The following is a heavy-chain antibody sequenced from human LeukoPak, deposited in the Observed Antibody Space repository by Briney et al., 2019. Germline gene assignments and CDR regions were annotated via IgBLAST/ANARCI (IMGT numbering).Heavy chain of an antibody. D-gene: IGHD6-19*01. CDR1: GYSISSGYY. V-gene: IGHV4-38-2*02. Sequence: PSETLSLTCTVSGYSISSGYYWGWIRQPPGKGLEWIGSIYHSGSTYYNPSLKSRVTISVDRSKNQFSLKLSSVTAADTAVYYCARGIAVAARYAFDIWGQGTMVTVSS. CDR2: IYHSGST. CDR3: ARGIAVAARYAFDI. J-gene: IGHJ3*02.